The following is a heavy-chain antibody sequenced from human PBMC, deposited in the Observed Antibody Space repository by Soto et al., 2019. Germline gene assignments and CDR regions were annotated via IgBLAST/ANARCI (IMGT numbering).Heavy chain of an antibody. CDR1: GFTFSNYW. CDR2: INSDGSST. J-gene: IGHJ4*02. V-gene: IGHV3-74*01. CDR3: ARVETCSSTSCYSVFDY. D-gene: IGHD2-2*01. Sequence: EVQLVESGGALVQPWGSLRLSCAASGFTFSNYWMHWVRQAPGKGLVWVSRINSDGSSTNYADSAKGRFTISRDNTKNTLYLQMNSLRAEDTAVYYCARVETCSSTSCYSVFDYWGQGTLVTVSS.